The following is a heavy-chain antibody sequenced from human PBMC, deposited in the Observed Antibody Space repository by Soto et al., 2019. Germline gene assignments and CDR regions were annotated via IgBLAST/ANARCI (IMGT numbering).Heavy chain of an antibody. CDR3: ARDSYYYDSHDYVFIDY. J-gene: IGHJ4*02. V-gene: IGHV1-46*01. Sequence: ASVKVSCKASVYTFTSYYIHGVRQAPGQGLEWMGIIKPRSDTPTYAQKLQGRIAMTRDTSTSTIYMELSSLRSEDTAVYYCARDSYYYDSHDYVFIDYWGQGTQVTVSS. CDR2: IKPRSDTP. D-gene: IGHD3-22*01. CDR1: VYTFTSYY.